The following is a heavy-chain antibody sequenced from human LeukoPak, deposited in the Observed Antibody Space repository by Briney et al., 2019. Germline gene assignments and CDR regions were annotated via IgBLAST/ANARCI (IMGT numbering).Heavy chain of an antibody. Sequence: PGGSLRLSCAASGFTFSSYSMNWVRQAPGKGLEWVSYISSSSSTIYYADSVKGRFTISRDNAKNSLYLQMNSLRAEDTAVYYCARDHRFLEWSALDYWGQGTLITVSS. D-gene: IGHD3-3*01. CDR1: GFTFSSYS. CDR3: ARDHRFLEWSALDY. J-gene: IGHJ4*02. CDR2: ISSSSSTI. V-gene: IGHV3-48*01.